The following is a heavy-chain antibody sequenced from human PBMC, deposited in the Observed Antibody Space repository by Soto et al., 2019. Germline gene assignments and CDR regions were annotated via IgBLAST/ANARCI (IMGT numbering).Heavy chain of an antibody. J-gene: IGHJ4*02. D-gene: IGHD4-17*01. V-gene: IGHV3-53*01. CDR1: GFTVSSNY. CDR2: IYSGGST. Sequence: GGSLRLSCAASGFTVSSNYVSWVRQAPGKGLEWVSVIYSGGSTYYADSVKGRFTISRDNSKNTLYLQMNSLRAEDTAVYYCARVNRTTVTPYYFDYWGQGTLVTVSS. CDR3: ARVNRTTVTPYYFDY.